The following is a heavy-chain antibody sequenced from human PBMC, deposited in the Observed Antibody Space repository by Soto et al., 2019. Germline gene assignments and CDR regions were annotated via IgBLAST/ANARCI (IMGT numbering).Heavy chain of an antibody. CDR1: GYTFTSYG. CDR3: ARVSDYMGYYYYYMDV. CDR2: ISAYNGNT. J-gene: IGHJ6*03. Sequence: ASVKVSCKASGYTFTSYGISWVRQAPGQGLEWMGWISAYNGNTNYAQKLQGRVTMTTDTSTSTAYMELRSLRSDDTAVYYCARVSDYMGYYYYYMDVWGKGTTVTVSS. V-gene: IGHV1-18*01. D-gene: IGHD4-4*01.